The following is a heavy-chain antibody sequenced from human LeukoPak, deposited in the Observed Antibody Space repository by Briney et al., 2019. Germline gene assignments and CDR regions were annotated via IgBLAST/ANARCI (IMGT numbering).Heavy chain of an antibody. CDR1: GASISSYY. V-gene: IGHV4-59*08. J-gene: IGHJ4*02. D-gene: IGHD2-15*01. Sequence: SETLSLTCTVSGASISSYYWSWIRQPPGSGLEWIAYIYYSGSTSYNPSLKSRVAISVDTSNNEVSLKLSSVTAADTAVYYCARHGYCSGGSCYWDYWGQGTLVTVSS. CDR2: IYYSGST. CDR3: ARHGYCSGGSCYWDY.